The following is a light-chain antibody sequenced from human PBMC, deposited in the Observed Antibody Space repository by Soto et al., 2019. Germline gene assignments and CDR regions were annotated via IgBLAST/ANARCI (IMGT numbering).Light chain of an antibody. Sequence: IQMIHFASPRVASLRNRVTGTVRASQSISSWLAWYQQKPGKAPKLLIHDASSLESGVPSRFSGSRSGTEFTLTISSLQADDIATYSSQQYNSYSPFGHGAKLDI. CDR1: QSISSW. V-gene: IGKV1-5*01. CDR3: QQYNSYSP. J-gene: IGKJ1*01. CDR2: DAS.